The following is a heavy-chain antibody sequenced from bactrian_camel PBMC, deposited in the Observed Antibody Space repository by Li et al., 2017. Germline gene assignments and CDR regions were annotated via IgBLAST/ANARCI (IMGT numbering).Heavy chain of an antibody. Sequence: HVQLVESGGGSVQAGGTLTLSCAASGSLFSSYSMGWFRQAPGKEREVVAAYCNDGTASYADSVKGRFTISKDNAKNTLYLQMDNLKPEDTAMYYCAAEPCSSGGKWPGCRPSYHYWGQGTQVTVS. V-gene: IGHV3S55*01. CDR3: AAEPCSSGGKWPGCRPSYHY. J-gene: IGHJ4*01. D-gene: IGHD7*01. CDR2: YCNDGTA. CDR1: GSLFSSYS.